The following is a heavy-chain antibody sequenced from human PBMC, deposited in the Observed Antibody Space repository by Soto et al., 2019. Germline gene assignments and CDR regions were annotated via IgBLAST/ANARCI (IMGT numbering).Heavy chain of an antibody. J-gene: IGHJ6*01. CDR1: GFTLSSYG. CDR2: ISYDGKNE. CDR3: ARSPANYNFWSGYPMDV. V-gene: IGHV3-30*03. Sequence: LRLSCAASGFTLSSYGMHWVRQAPGKGLEWVAVISYDGKNENYADSVKGRFTISRDNFKNTLYLLMNSLRAADTAVYYCARSPANYNFWSGYPMDVWGQGTAVTVSS. D-gene: IGHD3-3*01.